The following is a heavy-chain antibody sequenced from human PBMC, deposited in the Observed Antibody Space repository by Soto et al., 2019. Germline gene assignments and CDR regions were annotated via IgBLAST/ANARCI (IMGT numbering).Heavy chain of an antibody. CDR2: ISGSGEGT. Sequence: EVQLLESGGDLVQPGGSLSLSCAASGFSFSEYSMSWVRQAPGTGLEWVSGISGSGEGTYYVASVKGRFTISRDNSENTLFLQMNSLTVEDTAVYYCARSLGNTWDDYCFHYWGQGTLVTVSS. V-gene: IGHV3-23*01. CDR1: GFSFSEYS. D-gene: IGHD3-16*01. J-gene: IGHJ4*02. CDR3: ARSLGNTWDDYCFHY.